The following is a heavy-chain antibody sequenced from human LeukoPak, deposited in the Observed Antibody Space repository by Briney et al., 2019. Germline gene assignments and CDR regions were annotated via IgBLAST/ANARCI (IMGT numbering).Heavy chain of an antibody. CDR2: IKQDGSEK. CDR1: GSTFSSYG. J-gene: IGHJ4*02. CDR3: ARVSRFFTYYFDY. D-gene: IGHD3-3*01. V-gene: IGHV3-7*01. Sequence: GGSLRLSCAASGSTFSSYGMHWVRQAPGKGLEWVANIKQDGSEKYYVDSVKGRFTISRDNAKNSLYLQMNSLRAEDTAVYYCARVSRFFTYYFDYWGQGTLVTVSS.